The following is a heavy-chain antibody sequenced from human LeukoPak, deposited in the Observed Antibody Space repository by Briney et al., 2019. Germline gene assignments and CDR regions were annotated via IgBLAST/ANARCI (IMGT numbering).Heavy chain of an antibody. V-gene: IGHV4-38-2*02. D-gene: IGHD3-10*01. Sequence: TSETLSLTCTVSGYSISSGYYWGWIRQPPGKGLEWVGSIHHSGTTYYNPSLKSRVTISLATSKNQFSLELSSVTAADTAVYYCARDSYGSGSYNYWGQGTLVTVSS. CDR2: IHHSGTT. J-gene: IGHJ4*02. CDR3: ARDSYGSGSYNY. CDR1: GYSISSGYY.